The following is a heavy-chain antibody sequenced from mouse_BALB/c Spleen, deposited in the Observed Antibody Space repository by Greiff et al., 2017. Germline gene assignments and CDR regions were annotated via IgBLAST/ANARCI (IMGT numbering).Heavy chain of an antibody. D-gene: IGHD1-3*01. CDR2: ISNGGGST. CDR3: ARPSSAWFAY. J-gene: IGHJ3*01. V-gene: IGHV5-12-2*01. CDR1: GFTFSSYT. Sequence: EVQLQESGGGLVQPGGSLKLSCAASGFTFSSYTMSWVRQTPEKRLEWVAYISNGGGSTYYPDTVKGRFTISRDNAKNTLYLQMSSLKSEDTAMYYCARPSSAWFAYWGQGTLVTVSA.